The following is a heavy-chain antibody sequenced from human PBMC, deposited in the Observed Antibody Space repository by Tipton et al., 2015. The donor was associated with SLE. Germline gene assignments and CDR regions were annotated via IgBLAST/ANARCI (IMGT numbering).Heavy chain of an antibody. CDR1: GGSFSGYY. Sequence: TLSLTCAVYGGSFSGYYWSWIRQPPGKGLEWIGEINHSGSTNYNPSLKSRVTISVDKSKNQFSLKLSSVTAADTAVYYCARGTSGFDYWGQGTLVTVSS. V-gene: IGHV4-34*01. J-gene: IGHJ4*02. CDR2: INHSGST. CDR3: ARGTSGFDY.